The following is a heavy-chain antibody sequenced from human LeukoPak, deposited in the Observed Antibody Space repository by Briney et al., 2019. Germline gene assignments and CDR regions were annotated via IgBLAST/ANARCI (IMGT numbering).Heavy chain of an antibody. CDR2: IGGRGGSI. CDR1: GVSASDSF. V-gene: IGHV3-23*01. Sequence: PGGSLRLSCVASGVSASDSFISWVRQTPGKGLEWVSTIGGRGGSIYYADAVKGRFTISRDNSKNTLSLQMNSLKAEDTAIYYCAKDAGGAGASTFDYWGQGTLVTVSS. CDR3: AKDAGGAGASTFDY. J-gene: IGHJ4*02. D-gene: IGHD3-10*01.